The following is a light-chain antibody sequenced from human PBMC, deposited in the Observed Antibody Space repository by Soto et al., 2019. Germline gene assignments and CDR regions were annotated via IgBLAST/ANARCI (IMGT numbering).Light chain of an antibody. CDR3: QQYGSSPP. CDR2: GAS. CDR1: QSVSSSY. V-gene: IGKV3-20*01. J-gene: IGKJ3*01. Sequence: EIVLTQSPGTLSLSPGERATLSCRASQSVSSSYLAWYQQKPGQAPRLLIYGASSRATGLPDRFSGSGSGTDFTLTISRLEPEDFAVYYCQQYGSSPPFGPGTKVDIK.